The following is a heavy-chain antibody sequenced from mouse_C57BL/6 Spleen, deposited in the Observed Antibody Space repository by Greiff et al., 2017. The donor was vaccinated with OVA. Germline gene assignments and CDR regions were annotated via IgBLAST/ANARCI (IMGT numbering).Heavy chain of an antibody. CDR1: GYTFTSYW. Sequence: VLLQQPGAELVKPGASVKLSCKASGYTFTSYWMHWVKQRPGQGLEWIGMIHPNSGSTNYNEKFKSKATLTVDKSSSTAYMQLSSLTSEDSAVYYCARDGSLWFAYWGQGTLVTVSA. CDR3: ARDGSLWFAY. J-gene: IGHJ3*01. V-gene: IGHV1-64*01. CDR2: IHPNSGST. D-gene: IGHD1-1*01.